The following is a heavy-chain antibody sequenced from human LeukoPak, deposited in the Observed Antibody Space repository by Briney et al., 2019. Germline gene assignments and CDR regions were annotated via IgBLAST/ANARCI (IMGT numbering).Heavy chain of an antibody. CDR3: ARGRYFDWLLYDGMDV. J-gene: IGHJ6*02. Sequence: PGGSLRLSRAASGFTFSSYWMHWVRQAPGKGLVWVSRINSDGSSTSYADSVKGRFTISRDNAKNTLYLQMNSLRAEDTAVYYCARGRYFDWLLYDGMDVWGQGTTVTVSS. CDR2: INSDGSST. V-gene: IGHV3-74*01. D-gene: IGHD3-9*01. CDR1: GFTFSSYW.